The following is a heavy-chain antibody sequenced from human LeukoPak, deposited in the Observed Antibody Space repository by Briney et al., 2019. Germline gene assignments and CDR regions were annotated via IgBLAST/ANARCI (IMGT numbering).Heavy chain of an antibody. J-gene: IGHJ4*02. CDR3: ARGSVGYCSGGSCYSANDY. CDR2: IIPIFGTA. CDR1: GGTFSSYA. Sequence: GASVKVSCTASGGTFSSYAISWVRQAPGQGLEWMGGIIPIFGTANYAQKFQGRVTITADESTSTAYMELGSLRSEDTAVYYCARGSVGYCSGGSCYSANDYWGQGTLVTVSS. D-gene: IGHD2-15*01. V-gene: IGHV1-69*13.